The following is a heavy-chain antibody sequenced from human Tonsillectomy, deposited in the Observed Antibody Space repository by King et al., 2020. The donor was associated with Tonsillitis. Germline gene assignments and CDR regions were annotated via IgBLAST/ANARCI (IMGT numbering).Heavy chain of an antibody. D-gene: IGHD6-13*01. CDR2: INPDNGGT. CDR1: GNTFTGYY. CDR3: ARSWGDSSSWYFDL. J-gene: IGHJ2*01. Sequence: QLVQSGAEVKKPGASVKVSCKASGNTFTGYYIHWVRQAPGQGLEWMGRINPDNGGTKYAQKFQGRVTMTRDTSISTAYMELSRLRSDDRVVYYCARSWGDSSSWYFDLWGRGTLVTVPS. V-gene: IGHV1-2*05.